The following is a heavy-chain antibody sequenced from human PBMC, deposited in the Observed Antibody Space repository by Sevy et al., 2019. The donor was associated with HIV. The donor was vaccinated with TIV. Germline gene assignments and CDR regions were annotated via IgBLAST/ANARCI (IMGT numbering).Heavy chain of an antibody. V-gene: IGHV1-24*01. CDR3: ATQSWGIVVVPAAIVPGAFDI. D-gene: IGHD2-2*02. CDR2: FDPEDGET. Sequence: ASVKVSCKVSGYTLTELSMHWVRQAPGKGLEWMGGFDPEDGETIYAQKFQGRVTMTEDTSTDTAYMELSNLGSEDTAVYYCATQSWGIVVVPAAIVPGAFDIWGQGTMVTVSS. J-gene: IGHJ3*02. CDR1: GYTLTELS.